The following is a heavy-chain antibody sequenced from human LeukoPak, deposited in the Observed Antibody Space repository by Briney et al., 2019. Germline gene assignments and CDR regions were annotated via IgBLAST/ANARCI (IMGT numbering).Heavy chain of an antibody. V-gene: IGHV1-2*02. D-gene: IGHD5-18*01. J-gene: IGHJ4*02. CDR3: ARRRGYSYGAGADY. CDR1: GYTFTVYY. CDR2: INPNSGGT. Sequence: ASVKVFCKASGYTFTVYYMHWVRQAPGQGLEWMGWINPNSGGTNYAQKFQGRVTMTRDTSISTAYMELSRLRSDDTAVYYCARRRGYSYGAGADYWGQGTLVTVSS.